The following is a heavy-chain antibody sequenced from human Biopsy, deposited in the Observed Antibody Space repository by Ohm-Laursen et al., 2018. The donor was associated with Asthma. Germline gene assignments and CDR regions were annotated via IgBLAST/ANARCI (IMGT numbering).Heavy chain of an antibody. D-gene: IGHD2-2*01. J-gene: IGHJ4*02. CDR2: INSVFGTT. Sequence: SSVKVSCKSLGGTFNTYVIGWVRQAPGQGLEWMGGINSVFGTTTYPQKFQDSVTITADDSTSTVYMELSSLRSEDTAVYYCARKAGSCISRTCYSLDFWGQGALVTVSS. CDR1: GGTFNTYV. V-gene: IGHV1-69*01. CDR3: ARKAGSCISRTCYSLDF.